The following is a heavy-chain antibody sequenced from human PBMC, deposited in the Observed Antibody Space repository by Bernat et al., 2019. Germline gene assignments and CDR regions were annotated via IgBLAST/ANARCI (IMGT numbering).Heavy chain of an antibody. V-gene: IGHV3-30*02. Sequence: QVQLVESGGGVVQPGGSLRLSCAASGFTFSSYGMHWVRQAPGKGLEWVAFIRYDGSNKYYADSVKGRFTISRDNSKNTLYLQMNSLRAEDTAVYYCAKDEGGPGDYWGQGTLVTVSS. D-gene: IGHD3-16*01. CDR1: GFTFSSYG. CDR2: IRYDGSNK. CDR3: AKDEGGPGDY. J-gene: IGHJ4*02.